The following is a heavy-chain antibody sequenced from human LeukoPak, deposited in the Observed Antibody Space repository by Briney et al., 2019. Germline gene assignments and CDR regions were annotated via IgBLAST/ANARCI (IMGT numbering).Heavy chain of an antibody. Sequence: SETLSLTCTVSGGSISSYYWSWFRQPPGKGLEWIGYIYYSGSTNYNPSLKSRVTISVDTSKNQFSLKLSSVTAADTAVYYCAREVMVRGGHNWFDPWGQGTLVTVSS. V-gene: IGHV4-59*01. CDR2: IYYSGST. J-gene: IGHJ5*02. D-gene: IGHD3-10*01. CDR3: AREVMVRGGHNWFDP. CDR1: GGSISSYY.